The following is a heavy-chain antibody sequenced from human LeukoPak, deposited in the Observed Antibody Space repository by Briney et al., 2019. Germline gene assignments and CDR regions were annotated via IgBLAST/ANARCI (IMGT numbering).Heavy chain of an antibody. Sequence: PSETLSLTCAVYGGSFSGYYWSWIRQPPGKGLEWIGEINHSGSTNYNPSLKSRVTISVDTSKNQFSLKLSSVTAADTAVYYCARDLAAAGEYYFDYWGQGTLVTVSS. CDR2: INHSGST. CDR1: GGSFSGYY. J-gene: IGHJ4*02. CDR3: ARDLAAAGEYYFDY. V-gene: IGHV4-34*01. D-gene: IGHD6-13*01.